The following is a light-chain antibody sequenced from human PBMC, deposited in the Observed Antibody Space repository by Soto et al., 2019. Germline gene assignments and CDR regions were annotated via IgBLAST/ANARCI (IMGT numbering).Light chain of an antibody. J-gene: IGKJ1*01. Sequence: DMQMTQSPSSLSASVGDRVTSTCRASQGISNYLAWYQQQPGKVPKLLIYVASTLQSGVPSRFSGSGSGTDFTLTISSLQPEDVATYYCQKYNSAPWTFGQGTKVEIK. CDR3: QKYNSAPWT. CDR2: VAS. CDR1: QGISNY. V-gene: IGKV1-27*01.